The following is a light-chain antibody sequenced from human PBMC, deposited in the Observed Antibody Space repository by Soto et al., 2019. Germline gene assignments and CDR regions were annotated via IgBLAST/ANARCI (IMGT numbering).Light chain of an antibody. CDR1: QSVSSTY. CDR3: QQYGSLPKT. Sequence: IVLTQSPDTLSLSPGERATLSCRASQSVSSTYFAWYQQKPGQAPRLLIYGASSRATGIPDRFSGSGSGTDFTLTISRLEPEDFAVYYCQQYGSLPKTFGQGTKVEIK. V-gene: IGKV3-20*01. J-gene: IGKJ1*01. CDR2: GAS.